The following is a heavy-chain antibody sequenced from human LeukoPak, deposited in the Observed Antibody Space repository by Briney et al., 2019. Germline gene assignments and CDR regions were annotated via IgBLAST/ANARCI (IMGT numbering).Heavy chain of an antibody. J-gene: IGHJ5*02. CDR3: AASRQLLDNWFDP. CDR2: IYYSGST. V-gene: IGHV4-39*01. D-gene: IGHD2-2*01. CDR1: GGSISSSSYY. Sequence: SETLSLTCTVSGGSISSSSYYWGWIRQPPGKGLEWIGSIYYSGSTYYNPSLKSRVTISVDTSKNQFSLKLSSVTAADTAVYYSAASRQLLDNWFDPWGQGTLVTVSS.